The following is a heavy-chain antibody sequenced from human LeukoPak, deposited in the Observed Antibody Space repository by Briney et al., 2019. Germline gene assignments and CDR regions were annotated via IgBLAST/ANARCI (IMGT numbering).Heavy chain of an antibody. J-gene: IGHJ4*02. CDR2: INPNSGGT. CDR3: ARDLNRFGVYSSGFRKDDY. V-gene: IGHV1-2*02. CDR1: EYTFTGYY. Sequence: ASVKVCCKASEYTFTGYYMHWVRQAPGQGLEWMGWINPNSGGTNYAQKVQGRVTMTRDTSISTAYMELSRLRSDDTAVYYCARDLNRFGVYSSGFRKDDYWGQGTLVTVSS. D-gene: IGHD6-19*01.